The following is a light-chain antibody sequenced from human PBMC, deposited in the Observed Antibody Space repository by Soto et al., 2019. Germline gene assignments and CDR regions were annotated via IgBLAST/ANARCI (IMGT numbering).Light chain of an antibody. J-gene: IGKJ1*01. CDR1: QRLVHRDGKTY. V-gene: IGKV2-30*02. Sequence: DVVMTQSPLSLPVTLGQPASISCRSIQRLVHRDGKTYLNWFQQRPGQSPRRVIYKASNRDSGVPDRFSGSGSGTDFTLKISRVEAEDVGVYYCTQGTHWPPTFGQGTKVDIK. CDR3: TQGTHWPPT. CDR2: KAS.